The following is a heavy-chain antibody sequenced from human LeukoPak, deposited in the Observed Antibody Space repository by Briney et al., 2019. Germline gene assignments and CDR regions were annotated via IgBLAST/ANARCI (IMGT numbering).Heavy chain of an antibody. Sequence: GGSLRLSCAASGFSFSPYSMNWLRQVPGKGLEWVSYIDSSSGTIYYADSVRGRFTISGDNAKTSLYLQMNSLRAEDTAVYYCARVRSSYYYESSGYYHYDAFDIWGQGTMVTVSS. D-gene: IGHD3-22*01. V-gene: IGHV3-48*01. CDR2: IDSSSGTI. CDR3: ARVRSSYYYESSGYYHYDAFDI. J-gene: IGHJ3*02. CDR1: GFSFSPYS.